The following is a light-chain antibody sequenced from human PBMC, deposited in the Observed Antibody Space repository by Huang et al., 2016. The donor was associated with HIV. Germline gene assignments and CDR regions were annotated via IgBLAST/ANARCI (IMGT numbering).Light chain of an antibody. CDR1: QSVSTN. CDR3: QEYNDWPSST. V-gene: IGKV3-15*01. CDR2: GAS. Sequence: ETVMTQSPATLSVSPGERATLSCRASQSVSTNLAWYQHKRGQSPRLLIYGASLRATGIPARFSGSGSGTEFALIISSLQSEDFAVYYCQEYNDWPSSTFGQGTRLEIK. J-gene: IGKJ5*01.